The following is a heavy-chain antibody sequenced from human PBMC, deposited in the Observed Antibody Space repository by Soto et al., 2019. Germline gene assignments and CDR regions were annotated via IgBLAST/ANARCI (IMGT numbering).Heavy chain of an antibody. CDR3: AKDRIAVAGTDENYFDY. V-gene: IGHV3-23*01. CDR2: ISGSGGST. CDR1: VFTFSSYA. D-gene: IGHD6-19*01. J-gene: IGHJ4*02. Sequence: GGSLRLSCAASVFTFSSYAMSWVRQSPGKGLEWVSAISGSGGSTYYADSVKGRFTISRDNSKNTLYLQMNSLRAEYTAVYYCAKDRIAVAGTDENYFDYWGQGTLVTVSS.